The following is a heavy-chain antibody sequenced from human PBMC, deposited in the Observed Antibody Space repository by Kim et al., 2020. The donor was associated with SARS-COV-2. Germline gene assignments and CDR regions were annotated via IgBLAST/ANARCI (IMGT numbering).Heavy chain of an antibody. CDR3: ARRYCRGCSCYGPAYF. CDR1: GGSISSYY. J-gene: IGHJ4*01. V-gene: IGHV4-59*08. CDR2: IYNSGST. D-gene: IGHD2-15*01. Sequence: SETLSLTCTVSGGSISSYYWSWIRQPPGKGLEWIGYIYNSGSTNNNPSLKRRVTISVDTSKNQFSLKLSSVTAADTAVYYCARRYCRGCSCYGPAYF.